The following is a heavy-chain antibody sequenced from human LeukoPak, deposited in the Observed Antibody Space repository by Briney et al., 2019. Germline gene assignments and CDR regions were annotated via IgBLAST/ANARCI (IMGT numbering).Heavy chain of an antibody. V-gene: IGHV1-8*01. CDR3: ASPMGYMVRGVIREDY. D-gene: IGHD3-10*01. Sequence: ASVKVSCKASGYTFTSYDINWVRQATGQGLEWMGWMNPNSGNTGYAQKFQGRVTMTRNTSISTAYMELSSLRSEDTAVYYCASPMGYMVRGVIREDYWGQGTLVTVSS. CDR2: MNPNSGNT. J-gene: IGHJ4*02. CDR1: GYTFTSYD.